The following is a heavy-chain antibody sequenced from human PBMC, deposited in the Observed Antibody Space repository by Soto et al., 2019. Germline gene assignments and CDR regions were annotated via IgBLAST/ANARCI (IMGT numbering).Heavy chain of an antibody. D-gene: IGHD5-18*01. V-gene: IGHV1-46*01. J-gene: IGHJ4*02. Sequence: QVQLVQSGAEVEKPGASVKVSCKASGYTFTRYYIHWVRQAPGQGLEWMGMIDPSGGSTTYAQRFQGRVTMTRDTSTSTVNMEVSRLRSEDTAVYYCARDIVATSAASGRPRGHSYGNDYWGQGTLVTVSS. CDR3: ARDIVATSAASGRPRGHSYGNDY. CDR2: IDPSGGST. CDR1: GYTFTRYY.